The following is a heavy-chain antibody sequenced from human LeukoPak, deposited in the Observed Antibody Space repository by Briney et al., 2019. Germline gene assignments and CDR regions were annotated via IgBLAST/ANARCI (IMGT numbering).Heavy chain of an antibody. D-gene: IGHD6-19*01. CDR2: ISGSGGST. J-gene: IGHJ4*02. Sequence: GGSLRLSCAASGFTFSSYAMSWVRQAPGKGLEWVSAISGSGGSTYYADSVRGRFTISRDNSKNTLYLQMNSLRAEDTAVYYCAKDWWYSSGWPFDYWGQGTLVTVSS. V-gene: IGHV3-23*01. CDR3: AKDWWYSSGWPFDY. CDR1: GFTFSSYA.